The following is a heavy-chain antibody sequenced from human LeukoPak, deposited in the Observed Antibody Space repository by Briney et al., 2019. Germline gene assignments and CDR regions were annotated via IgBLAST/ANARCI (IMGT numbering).Heavy chain of an antibody. V-gene: IGHV3-7*05. J-gene: IGHJ3*02. CDR1: GFTFSSNW. Sequence: GGSLRLSCAAAGFTFSSNWMSWVRQAPGKGLQLVANIKQDGNEKYYVDSVKRRFTISRDNAKKSLYLQMNSLTGEDTAVYYCARGLGINGLALDMWGQGTMVTVSS. D-gene: IGHD3-10*01. CDR3: ARGLGINGLALDM. CDR2: IKQDGNEK.